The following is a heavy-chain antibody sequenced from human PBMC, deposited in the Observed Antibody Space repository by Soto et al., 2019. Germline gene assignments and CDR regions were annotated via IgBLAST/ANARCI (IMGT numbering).Heavy chain of an antibody. D-gene: IGHD6-13*01. CDR3: ARGIAWYMFDY. CDR2: ISAYSGNT. V-gene: IGHV1-18*01. Sequence: GAXVKVSCKTSGYTFSTFGVHWVRQAPGQGLEWMGWISAYSGNTVYAQKLQGRVTMTTDTSTTTAYMELRSLTSDDTAMYFCARGIAWYMFDYWGQGTLVTVSS. CDR1: GYTFSTFG. J-gene: IGHJ4*02.